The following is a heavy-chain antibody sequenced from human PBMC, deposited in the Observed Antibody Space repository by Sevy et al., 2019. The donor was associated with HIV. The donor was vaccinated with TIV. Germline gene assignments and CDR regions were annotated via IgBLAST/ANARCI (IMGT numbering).Heavy chain of an antibody. CDR1: GYTFSGYD. CDR3: ARADLDSSTFFYYYGMDV. D-gene: IGHD6-13*01. Sequence: ASVKVSCKASGYTFSGYDINWVRQATGQGLEWMGWMNPDSGRRGYAPKFQGRVTMTTNTSIDTAYTELRRLRSEDSAVYYWARADLDSSTFFYYYGMDVWGQGTTVTVSS. J-gene: IGHJ6*02. V-gene: IGHV1-8*02. CDR2: MNPDSGRR.